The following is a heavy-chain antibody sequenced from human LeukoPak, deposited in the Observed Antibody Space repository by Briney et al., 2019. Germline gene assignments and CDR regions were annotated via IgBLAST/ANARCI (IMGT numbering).Heavy chain of an antibody. CDR2: IGTAGDT. J-gene: IGHJ4*02. Sequence: GGSLRLSCAASGFTFSDYDMHWVRQATGKGLEWVSAIGTAGDTYYIGSVKGRFTISRENAKNSLYLQMNSLRAGDTAVYYCARVAKERVGGVYYFDYWGQGTLVTVSS. CDR1: GFTFSDYD. CDR3: ARVAKERVGGVYYFDY. V-gene: IGHV3-13*01. D-gene: IGHD1-1*01.